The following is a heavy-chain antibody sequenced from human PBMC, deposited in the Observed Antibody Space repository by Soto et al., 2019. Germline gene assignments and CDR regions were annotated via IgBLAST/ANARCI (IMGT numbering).Heavy chain of an antibody. D-gene: IGHD3-22*01. CDR2: IYHSGST. CDR3: ARGFTMIVVADDAFDI. CDR1: GYSISSGYY. V-gene: IGHV4-38-2*01. J-gene: IGHJ3*02. Sequence: LSLTCAVSGYSISSGYYWGWIRQPPGKGLEWIGSIYHSGSTYYNPSLKSRVTISVDTSKNQFSLKLSSVTAADTAVYYCARGFTMIVVADDAFDIWGQGTMVTVSS.